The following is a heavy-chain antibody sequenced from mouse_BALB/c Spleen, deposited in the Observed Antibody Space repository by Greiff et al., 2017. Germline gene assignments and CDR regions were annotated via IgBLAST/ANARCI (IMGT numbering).Heavy chain of an antibody. D-gene: IGHD4-1*01. CDR3: ARFWDRFAY. Sequence: EVKLVESGAELVKPGASVKLSCTASGFNIKDTYMHWVKQRPEQGLEWIGRIDPANGNTKYDPKFQGKATITADTSSNTAYLQLSSLTSEDTAVYYCARFWDRFAYWGQGTLVTVSA. J-gene: IGHJ3*01. CDR2: IDPANGNT. V-gene: IGHV14-3*02. CDR1: GFNIKDTY.